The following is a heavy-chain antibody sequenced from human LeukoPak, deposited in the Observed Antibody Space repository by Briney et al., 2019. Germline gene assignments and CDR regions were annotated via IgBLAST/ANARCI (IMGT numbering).Heavy chain of an antibody. CDR2: INHSGST. CDR3: ARDRRDDAFDI. J-gene: IGHJ3*02. V-gene: IGHV4-34*01. CDR1: GGSFSGYY. Sequence: PSETLSLTCAVYGGSFSGYYWSWIRQPPGKGLEWIGEINHSGSTNYNPSLKSRVTISVDTSKNQFSLKLSSVTAADTAVYYCARDRRDDAFDIWGQGTMVTVSS.